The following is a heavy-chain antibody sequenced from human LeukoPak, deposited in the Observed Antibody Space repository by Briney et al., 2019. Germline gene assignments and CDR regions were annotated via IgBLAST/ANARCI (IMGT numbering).Heavy chain of an antibody. Sequence: PGGSLRLSCAASGFAFSSYAMSWVRQAPGMGLEWVSATSGGGGGTYYADSVKGRFTISRDNAQNTLYLQMNSLRVEDTAVYYCAKEDLSSSRYYFENWGQGALVTVSS. CDR3: AKEDLSSSRYYFEN. J-gene: IGHJ4*02. CDR2: TSGGGGGT. D-gene: IGHD6-6*01. CDR1: GFAFSSYA. V-gene: IGHV3-23*01.